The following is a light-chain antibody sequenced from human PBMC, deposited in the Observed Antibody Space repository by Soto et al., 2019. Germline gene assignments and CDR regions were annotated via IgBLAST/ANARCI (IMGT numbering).Light chain of an antibody. CDR1: SSNIGADYA. Sequence: QLVLTQPPSVSGAPGQRVIIACTGSSSNIGADYAVHWYQQLPGTVPKLLISGNSIRPSGVPDRFSGSKSDSSASLAITGLQADDEGDYYCQSYDSSLSAYVFGTGTKVTVL. CDR2: GNS. CDR3: QSYDSSLSAYV. V-gene: IGLV1-40*01. J-gene: IGLJ1*01.